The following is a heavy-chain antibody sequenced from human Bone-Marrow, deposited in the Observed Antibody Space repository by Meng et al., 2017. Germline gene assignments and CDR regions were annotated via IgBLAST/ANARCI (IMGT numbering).Heavy chain of an antibody. V-gene: IGHV3-48*03. CDR3: ALSGGIRLPNETHDAFDI. J-gene: IGHJ3*02. CDR1: GFTFSSYE. CDR2: ISSSGSTI. D-gene: IGHD5-18*01. Sequence: GESLKISCAASGFTFSSYEMNWVRQAPGKGLEWVSYISSSGSTIYYADSVKGRFTISRDNAKNSLYLQMNSLRAEDTAVYYCALSGGIRLPNETHDAFDIWGQGTMVTVSS.